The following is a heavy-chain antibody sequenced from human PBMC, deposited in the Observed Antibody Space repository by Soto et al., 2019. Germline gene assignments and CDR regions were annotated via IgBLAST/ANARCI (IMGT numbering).Heavy chain of an antibody. D-gene: IGHD3-9*01. CDR2: IYYSGST. CDR1: GGSVSSGSYY. Sequence: QVQLQESGPGLVKPSETLSPTCTVSGGSVSSGSYYWSWIRQPPGKGLEWIGYIYYSGSTNYNPSLKSRVTISVDTSKNQFSLKLSSVTAADTAVYYCARIPYDILTGYGYYGMDVWGQGTTVTVSS. J-gene: IGHJ6*02. CDR3: ARIPYDILTGYGYYGMDV. V-gene: IGHV4-61*01.